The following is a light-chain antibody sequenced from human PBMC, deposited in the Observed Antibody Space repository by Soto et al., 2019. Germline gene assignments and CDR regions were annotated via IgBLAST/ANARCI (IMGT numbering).Light chain of an antibody. J-gene: IGLJ1*01. CDR2: DVS. CDR3: SSYTSSSTRV. Sequence: QSALTQPASVSGSPGQSITISCTGTSSDVGGYKYVSCYQQHPGKAPTLMIYDVSNRPSGVSNRFSGSKSGNTASLTISGLQAEDEADYYCSSYTSSSTRVFGTGTKLTVL. V-gene: IGLV2-14*01. CDR1: SSDVGGYKY.